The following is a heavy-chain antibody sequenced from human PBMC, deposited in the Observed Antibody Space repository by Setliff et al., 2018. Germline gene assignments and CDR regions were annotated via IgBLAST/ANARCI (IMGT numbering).Heavy chain of an antibody. D-gene: IGHD3-22*01. CDR2: IIPILGIA. V-gene: IGHV1-69*10. CDR1: GGTFSSYA. Sequence: SVKVSCKASGGTFSSYAISWVRQAPGQGLEWMGGIIPILGIANYAQKFQGRVTITTDESTSTAYMELSSLRSEDTAVYYCAREEGYYYDSTDYYYYMDVWGQGTLVTVSS. J-gene: IGHJ6*03. CDR3: AREEGYYYDSTDYYYYMDV.